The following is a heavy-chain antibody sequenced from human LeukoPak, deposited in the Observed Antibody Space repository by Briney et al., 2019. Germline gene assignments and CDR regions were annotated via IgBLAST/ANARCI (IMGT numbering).Heavy chain of an antibody. J-gene: IGHJ4*02. D-gene: IGHD2-15*01. Sequence: GGSLRLSCAASGFTFSSYAMSWVRQAPGKGLEWVANIKQDGSDKYYVDSVKCRFTISRDNAKNSLYLQMNSLRAEDTAVYYCTRDTGCSGGTCFSFYDSWGQGTLVTVSS. V-gene: IGHV3-7*01. CDR2: IKQDGSDK. CDR3: TRDTGCSGGTCFSFYDS. CDR1: GFTFSSYA.